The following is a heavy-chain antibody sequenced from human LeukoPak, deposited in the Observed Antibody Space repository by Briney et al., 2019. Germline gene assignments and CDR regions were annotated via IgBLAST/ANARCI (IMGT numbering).Heavy chain of an antibody. J-gene: IGHJ5*02. CDR1: GGSISSYY. V-gene: IGHV4-34*01. CDR2: VNHSGST. Sequence: SETLSLTCTVSGGSISSYYWSWIRQPPGKGLEWIGEVNHSGSTNYNPSLKSRVTISVDTSKNQFSLKLSSVTAADTAVYYCARRNPKRITMVRRDNWFDPWGQGTLVTVSS. D-gene: IGHD3-10*01. CDR3: ARRNPKRITMVRRDNWFDP.